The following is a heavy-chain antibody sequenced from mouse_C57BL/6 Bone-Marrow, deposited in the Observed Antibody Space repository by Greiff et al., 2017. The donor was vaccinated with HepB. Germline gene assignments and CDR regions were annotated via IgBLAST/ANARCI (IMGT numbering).Heavy chain of an antibody. D-gene: IGHD1-1*01. J-gene: IGHJ4*01. CDR2: IDPSDSYT. V-gene: IGHV1-69*01. CDR3: ARRDYYGSSYDMDY. CDR1: GYTFTSYW. Sequence: QVQLQQPGAELVMPGASVKLSCKASGYTFTSYWMHWVKQRPGQGLEWIGEIDPSDSYTNYNQKFKGKSTLTVDKSSSTAYMQLSSLTSEDSAVYYGARRDYYGSSYDMDYWGRGTSVTVSS.